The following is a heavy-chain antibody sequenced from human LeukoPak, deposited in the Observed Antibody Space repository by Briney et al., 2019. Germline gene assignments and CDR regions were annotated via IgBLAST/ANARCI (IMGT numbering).Heavy chain of an antibody. CDR1: GFTFSSYG. CDR3: AKILYGSGYFLLDS. Sequence: GGSLRLSCAASGFTFSSYGMHWVRQAPGKGLEWVAFIRYDGSNKYYADSVKGRFTVSRDNSKNTLYLQMNSLRAEDTAIYYCAKILYGSGYFLLDSWGQGTLVTVSS. V-gene: IGHV3-30*02. CDR2: IRYDGSNK. J-gene: IGHJ4*02. D-gene: IGHD3-3*01.